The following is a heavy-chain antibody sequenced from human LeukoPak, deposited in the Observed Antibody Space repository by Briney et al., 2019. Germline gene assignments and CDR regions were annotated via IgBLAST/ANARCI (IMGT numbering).Heavy chain of an antibody. CDR2: IRSKVYDGTP. V-gene: IGHV3-49*03. CDR3: TCILLWFGAFEY. Sequence: GGSLRLSCTGSGFTFGDYAMNWFRQAPGKGLEWVCFIRSKVYDGTPEYAASVKGRFTISRDDSKNIAYLQMNSLKTEDTAVYYCTCILLWFGAFEYWGQGSLVTVSS. CDR1: GFTFGDYA. D-gene: IGHD3-10*01. J-gene: IGHJ4*02.